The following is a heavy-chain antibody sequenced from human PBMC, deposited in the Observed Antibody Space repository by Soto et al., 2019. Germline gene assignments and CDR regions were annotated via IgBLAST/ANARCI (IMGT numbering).Heavy chain of an antibody. J-gene: IGHJ4*02. CDR3: ARMGTCSSGRCYSSPLDF. Sequence: QVHLLQSGAEVKKPGASVKVSCKASGYIFDTYGISWVRQAPGQGLEWLGWITPNNGDTNYAQKVQGRFTVTTDTSTSTAHMQLRNLRSDDTAMYYCARMGTCSSGRCYSSPLDFWGQGTLVSVSS. CDR2: ITPNNGDT. CDR1: GYIFDTYG. D-gene: IGHD2-15*01. V-gene: IGHV1-18*01.